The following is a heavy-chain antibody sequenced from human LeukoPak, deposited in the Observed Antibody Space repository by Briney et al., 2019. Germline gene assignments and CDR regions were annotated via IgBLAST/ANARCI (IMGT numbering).Heavy chain of an antibody. Sequence: PGGSLRLSCVASGFTFRNYAMSWVRQSPGKGLEWISAISNDGVYTFHADSVKGRLTISRDNSKNTLYLQMDSLRAEDTAIYYCAEGSSGGRPYYFDYWGQGTLVTVSS. D-gene: IGHD3-22*01. CDR2: ISNDGVYT. CDR1: GFTFRNYA. J-gene: IGHJ4*02. V-gene: IGHV3-23*01. CDR3: AEGSSGGRPYYFDY.